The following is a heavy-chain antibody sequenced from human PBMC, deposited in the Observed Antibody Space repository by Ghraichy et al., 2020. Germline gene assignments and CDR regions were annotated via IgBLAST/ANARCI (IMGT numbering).Heavy chain of an antibody. CDR3: ARVAARTIRPQYGMDV. D-gene: IGHD6-6*01. V-gene: IGHV1-2*06. CDR1: GYTFTGYY. CDR2: INPNSGGT. J-gene: IGHJ6*02. Sequence: ASVKVSCKASGYTFTGYYMHWVRQAPGQGLEWMGRINPNSGGTNYAQKFQGRVTMTRDTSISTAYMELSRLRSDDTAVYYCARVAARTIRPQYGMDVWGQGTTVTVSS.